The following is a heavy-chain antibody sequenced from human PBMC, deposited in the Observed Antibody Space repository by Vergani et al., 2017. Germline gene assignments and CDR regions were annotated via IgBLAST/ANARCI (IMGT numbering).Heavy chain of an antibody. V-gene: IGHV4-61*02. CDR2: VYTSGMT. Sequence: QVQLQESGPRLVRPSQTLSLTCTVSGGSINTGAYYWSWIRQPAGKGLEWIGRVYTSGMTNYNPSLKSRVTILVDRSKSLLSLKLTSVTAGDTAVYFCARAALLYAAAGTPYYYYYYMDVWGKGTTVTVSS. D-gene: IGHD6-13*01. CDR3: ARAALLYAAAGTPYYYYYYMDV. CDR1: GGSINTGAYY. J-gene: IGHJ6*03.